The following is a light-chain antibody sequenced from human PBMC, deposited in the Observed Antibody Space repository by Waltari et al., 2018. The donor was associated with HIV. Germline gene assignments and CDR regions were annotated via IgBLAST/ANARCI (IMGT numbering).Light chain of an antibody. CDR1: SSDVGAYEY. CDR3: ASFTSGRLNV. V-gene: IGLV2-14*03. J-gene: IGLJ1*01. Sequence: QSALTQPASVSGSPGQSITISCTGTSSDVGAYEYVSWYQQHPGKVPKLLIYDVYNRPSRISNRVSGSKSGNTTSLTISGLQAEDEAAYYCASFTSGRLNVFGTGTKVTVL. CDR2: DVY.